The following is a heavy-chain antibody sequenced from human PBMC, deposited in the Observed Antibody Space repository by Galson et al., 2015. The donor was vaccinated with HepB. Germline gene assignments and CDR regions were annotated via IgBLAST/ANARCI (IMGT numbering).Heavy chain of an antibody. V-gene: IGHV4-59*01. D-gene: IGHD4-17*01. CDR3: ARSHGLRGVTTSHWFDP. Sequence: SETLSLTCTVSGGSISSYYWSWIRQPPGKGLEWIGYIYYSGSTNYNPFLKSRVTISVDTSKNQFSLKLSSVTAADTAVYYCARSHGLRGVTTSHWFDPWGQGTLVTVSS. CDR1: GGSISSYY. CDR2: IYYSGST. J-gene: IGHJ5*02.